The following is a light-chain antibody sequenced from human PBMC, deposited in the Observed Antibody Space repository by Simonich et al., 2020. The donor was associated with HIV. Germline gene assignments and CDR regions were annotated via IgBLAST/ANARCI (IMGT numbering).Light chain of an antibody. V-gene: IGLV2-23*01. Sequence: QSALTQPASVSGSPGQSITISCTGTSSDVGKYNLVSWYQHHPGKAPKHMIYEANKRPAGVSNRFSGSNSGNTASLTISGLQAEDEADYYCCSYAGTSSFWVFGGGTKLTVL. CDR1: SSDVGKYNL. CDR2: EAN. CDR3: CSYAGTSSFWV. J-gene: IGLJ3*02.